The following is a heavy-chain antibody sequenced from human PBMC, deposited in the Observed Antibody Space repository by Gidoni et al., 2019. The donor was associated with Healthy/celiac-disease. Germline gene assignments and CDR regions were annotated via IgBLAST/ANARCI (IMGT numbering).Heavy chain of an antibody. D-gene: IGHD3-3*01. CDR1: GFIFSSYW. V-gene: IGHV3-7*01. J-gene: IGHJ4*02. CDR3: ASPFGAEGY. CDR2: IKQDGSEK. Sequence: EVQLVESGGGLVQPGGSLRLSCAASGFIFSSYWMTWVRQAPGKGLEWVANIKQDGSEKHYLDSVKGRFTISRDNARNSLYLQMNSLRVEDTAVYYCASPFGAEGYWGQGTLVTVSS.